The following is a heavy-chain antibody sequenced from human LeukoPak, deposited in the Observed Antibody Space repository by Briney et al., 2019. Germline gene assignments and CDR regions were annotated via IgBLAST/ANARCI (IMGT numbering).Heavy chain of an antibody. CDR3: AKDRLAGSGPPPLDY. J-gene: IGHJ4*02. V-gene: IGHV3-23*01. CDR2: ISGSGGST. D-gene: IGHD3-3*01. Sequence: PGGSLRLSCAASGFTFSSYAMSWVRQAPGKGLEWVSAISGSGGSTYYADSVKGRFTISRDNSKNTLYLQMNSLRAEDTAVYYCAKDRLAGSGPPPLDYWGQGTLVTVSS. CDR1: GFTFSSYA.